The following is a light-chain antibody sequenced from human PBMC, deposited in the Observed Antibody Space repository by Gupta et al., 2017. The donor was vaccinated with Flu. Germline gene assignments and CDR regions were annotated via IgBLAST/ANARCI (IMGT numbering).Light chain of an antibody. Sequence: EIGLSRSPATLSVSPGQRATLSCSASQRVSSNLAWYQQKPGQSPRLLIYGASTRATGTPARFSGSACGTEFTLTISSRQLEDFAVYYCQHYNYWPSITFGQGTKVEIK. CDR1: QRVSSN. J-gene: IGKJ1*01. CDR2: GAS. CDR3: QHYNYWPSIT. V-gene: IGKV3-15*01.